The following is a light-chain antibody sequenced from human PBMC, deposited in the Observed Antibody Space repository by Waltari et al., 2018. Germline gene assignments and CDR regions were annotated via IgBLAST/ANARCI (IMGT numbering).Light chain of an antibody. CDR1: SHDVGNYDL. CDR2: EVT. J-gene: IGLJ2*01. Sequence: QSALTQPASVSGSPGQSITISCTGTSHDVGNYDLVSWYQQHPGNAPKLMIYEVTKRPSGFSNRFSGSKSGNTASLTISGLHTEDEGDYYCCSYSGDLSFGVVFGGGTKLTVL. CDR3: CSYSGDLSFGVV. V-gene: IGLV2-23*02.